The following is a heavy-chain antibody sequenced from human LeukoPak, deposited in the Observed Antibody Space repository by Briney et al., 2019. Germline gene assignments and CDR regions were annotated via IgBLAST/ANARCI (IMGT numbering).Heavy chain of an antibody. Sequence: SVKVSCKASGYTFTSYDINWVRQATGQGLEWMGWMNPNSGNTGYAQKFQGRVTMTRNTSISTAYMELSSLRSEDTAVYYCARGRWIDSSGFRSLIDYWGQGTLVTVSS. D-gene: IGHD3-22*01. CDR1: GYTFTSYD. CDR2: MNPNSGNT. CDR3: ARGRWIDSSGFRSLIDY. V-gene: IGHV1-8*01. J-gene: IGHJ4*02.